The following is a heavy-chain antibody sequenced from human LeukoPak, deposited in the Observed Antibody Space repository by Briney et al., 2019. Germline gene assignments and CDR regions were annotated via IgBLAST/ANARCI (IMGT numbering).Heavy chain of an antibody. CDR3: ARGGRGYYDILTGYYPVDY. Sequence: GGSLRLSCAASGFTFSSYWMSWVRQAPGKGLEWVANIKQDGSEKYYVDSVKGRFTISRDNSKNTLYLQMNSLRAEDTAVYYCARGGRGYYDILTGYYPVDYWGQGTLVTVSS. V-gene: IGHV3-7*01. CDR1: GFTFSSYW. J-gene: IGHJ4*02. CDR2: IKQDGSEK. D-gene: IGHD3-9*01.